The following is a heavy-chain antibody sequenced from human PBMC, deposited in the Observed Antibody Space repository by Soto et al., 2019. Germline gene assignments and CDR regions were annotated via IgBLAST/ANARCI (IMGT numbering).Heavy chain of an antibody. Sequence: EVQLVESGGGLVQPGGSLRLSCAASGFTFSSYSMNWVRQAPGKGLEWVSYISSSSSTIYYADSVKGRFTISRDNAKNSLYLQMNCLRAEDTAVYYCARVGLISYYYGMDVWGQGTTVTVSS. V-gene: IGHV3-48*01. CDR1: GFTFSSYS. CDR2: ISSSSSTI. J-gene: IGHJ6*02. CDR3: ARVGLISYYYGMDV.